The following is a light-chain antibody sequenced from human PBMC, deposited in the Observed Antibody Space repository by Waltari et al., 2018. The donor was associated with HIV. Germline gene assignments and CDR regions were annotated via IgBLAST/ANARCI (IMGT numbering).Light chain of an antibody. J-gene: IGKJ1*01. CDR1: QDIRNN. Sequence: DIQMTQSPSSLPASIGDRVTITCRASQDIRNNLVWFQQKAGKAPKRLIYAASTLDSEVPSRFSGSGSGTEFTLTISSLQPEDFATYYCHQYGNSPQTFGQGTKVEIK. CDR2: AAS. V-gene: IGKV1-17*01. CDR3: HQYGNSPQT.